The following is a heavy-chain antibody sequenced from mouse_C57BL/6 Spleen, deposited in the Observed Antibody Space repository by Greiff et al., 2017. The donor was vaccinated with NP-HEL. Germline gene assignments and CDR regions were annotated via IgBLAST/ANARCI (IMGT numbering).Heavy chain of an antibody. J-gene: IGHJ3*01. Sequence: QVHVKQPGAELVKPGASVKVSCKASGYTFTSYWMHWVKQRPGQGLEWIGRIHPSDSDTNYNQKFKGKATLTVDKSSSTAYMQLSSLTSEDSAVYYCAMDYDGAWFAYWGQGTLVTVSA. CDR3: AMDYDGAWFAY. CDR2: IHPSDSDT. CDR1: GYTFTSYW. V-gene: IGHV1-74*01. D-gene: IGHD2-4*01.